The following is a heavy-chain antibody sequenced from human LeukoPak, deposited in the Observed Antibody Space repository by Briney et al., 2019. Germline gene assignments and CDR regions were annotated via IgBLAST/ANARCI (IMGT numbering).Heavy chain of an antibody. J-gene: IGHJ3*02. Sequence: PGGSLRLSCAASGFTFSSYEMNWVRQAPGKGLEWVSGISWNSGSIGYADSLKGRFTISRDNAKNSLYLQMNSLRAEDTAVYYCARGFKLERRAFDIWGQGTMVTVSS. CDR3: ARGFKLERRAFDI. V-gene: IGHV3-48*03. CDR1: GFTFSSYE. D-gene: IGHD1-1*01. CDR2: ISWNSGSI.